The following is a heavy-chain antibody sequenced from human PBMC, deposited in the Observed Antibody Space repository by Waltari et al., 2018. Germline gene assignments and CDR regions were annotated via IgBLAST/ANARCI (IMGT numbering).Heavy chain of an antibody. CDR3: TRLSTETSYGMDV. CDR2: IYPADSDT. J-gene: IGHJ6*02. V-gene: IGHV5-51*01. CDR1: GYRFITSW. Sequence: EVQLVQSGAEVKEPGESLKISCKGSGYRFITSWIAWVLQMPGKGLEWMGNIYPADSDTRYSPSFQGQVTISTDKSISTAYLQWSSLKASDTGMYYCTRLSTETSYGMDVWGQGTTVTVSS. D-gene: IGHD4-17*01.